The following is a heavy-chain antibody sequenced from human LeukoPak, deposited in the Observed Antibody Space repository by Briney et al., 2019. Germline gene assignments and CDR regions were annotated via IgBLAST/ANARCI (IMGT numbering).Heavy chain of an antibody. J-gene: IGHJ4*02. CDR1: GFTFSNYG. CDR2: IWYDGTNK. CDR3: ARANGALLFDY. V-gene: IGHV3-33*01. D-gene: IGHD3-10*01. Sequence: GRSLRLSCAASGFTFSNYGMHWVRQAPGKGLEWVAVIWYDGTNKFYADSVKGRFTISRDNSKNTVHLQMNSLRAEDSALYFCARANGALLFDYWGQGALVTVSS.